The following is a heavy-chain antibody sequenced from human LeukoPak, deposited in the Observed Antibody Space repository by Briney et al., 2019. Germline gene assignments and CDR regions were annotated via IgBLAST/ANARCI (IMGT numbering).Heavy chain of an antibody. D-gene: IGHD2-15*01. V-gene: IGHV1-46*01. CDR2: INPSGGST. CDR1: GYTFTSYY. CDR3: ARVARHCSGGSCYSYRGYSYGTLDY. Sequence: ASVKVSCKASGYTFTSYYMHWVRQAPGQRLEWMGIINPSGGSTSYAQKFQGRVTMTRDTSTSTVYMELSSLRSEDTAVYYCARVARHCSGGSCYSYRGYSYGTLDYWGQGTLVTVSS. J-gene: IGHJ4*02.